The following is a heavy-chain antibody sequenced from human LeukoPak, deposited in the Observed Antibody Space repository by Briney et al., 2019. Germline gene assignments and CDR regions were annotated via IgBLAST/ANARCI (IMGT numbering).Heavy chain of an antibody. CDR3: SHLGEGFGIDY. CDR2: IYWNDDK. V-gene: IGHV2-5*01. Sequence: SGPTLLKPTQTLTLTFTFSGFSLSTRGGGVGWIRQPPGKALEWLTLIYWNDDKRYSPSLKTTLTITKDPSKNQVVLTMTNMDPVDTATYYCSHLGEGFGIDYCGQGTLVTVSS. J-gene: IGHJ4*02. CDR1: GFSLSTRGGG. D-gene: IGHD3-3*01.